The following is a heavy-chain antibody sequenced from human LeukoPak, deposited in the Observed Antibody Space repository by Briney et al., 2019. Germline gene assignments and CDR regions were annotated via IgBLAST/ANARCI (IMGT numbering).Heavy chain of an antibody. J-gene: IGHJ4*02. Sequence: SVNVACKPSVGTLTSYAISWVRQAPGQGLEWMGRINPILGIAKYAQKLLSRVTITADKPTQGAYMELSSLRFEDTAVYYCARVYSKYSSGWYPFDCWGEGGLVTVSS. V-gene: IGHV1-69*04. D-gene: IGHD6-19*01. CDR1: VGTLTSYA. CDR2: INPILGIA. CDR3: ARVYSKYSSGWYPFDC.